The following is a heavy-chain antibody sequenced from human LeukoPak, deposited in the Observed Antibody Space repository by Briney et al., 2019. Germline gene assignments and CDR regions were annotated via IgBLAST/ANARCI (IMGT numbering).Heavy chain of an antibody. Sequence: PETLSLTCSASGGSISRSSYNWGWIRQPPGKGLEWIGSIYYSGRTYYNPSLKSRVTISVDTSKNQFSLKLSSVTAADTAVYYCARIITYYDFSCWFDPWGQGTLVTVSS. D-gene: IGHD3-3*01. J-gene: IGHJ5*02. CDR3: ARIITYYDFSCWFDP. CDR2: IYYSGRT. V-gene: IGHV4-39*01. CDR1: GGSISRSSYN.